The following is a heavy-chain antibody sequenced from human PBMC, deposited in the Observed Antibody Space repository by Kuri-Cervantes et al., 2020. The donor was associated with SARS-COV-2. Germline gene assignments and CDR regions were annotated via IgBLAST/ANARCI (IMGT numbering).Heavy chain of an antibody. CDR1: GFTFSSYS. Sequence: GGSLRLSCAASGFTFSSYSMNWVRQAPGKGLEWVSSISSSSSYIYYADSVKGRFTISRDNAKNSLYLQTNSLRAEDTAVYYCARGGYSSSWYSDYWGQGTLVTVSS. CDR2: ISSSSSYI. D-gene: IGHD6-13*01. J-gene: IGHJ4*02. CDR3: ARGGYSSSWYSDY. V-gene: IGHV3-21*01.